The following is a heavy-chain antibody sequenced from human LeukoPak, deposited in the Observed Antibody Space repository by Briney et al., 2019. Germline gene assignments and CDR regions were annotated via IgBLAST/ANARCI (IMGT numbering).Heavy chain of an antibody. CDR1: GFTVSSNY. J-gene: IGHJ6*02. Sequence: GGSLRLSCAASGFTVSSNYMSWVRQAPGKGLEWVSAISGSGGSTYYADSVKGRFTISRDNSKNTLYLHMNSLRAEDTAVYYCAKGGELLRSGYYGMDVWGQGTTVTVSS. D-gene: IGHD1-26*01. CDR2: ISGSGGST. V-gene: IGHV3-23*01. CDR3: AKGGELLRSGYYGMDV.